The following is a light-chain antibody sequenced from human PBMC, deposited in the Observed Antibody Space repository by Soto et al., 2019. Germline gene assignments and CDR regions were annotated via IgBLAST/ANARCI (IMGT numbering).Light chain of an antibody. CDR1: QSVSGW. CDR2: DAS. V-gene: IGKV1-5*01. J-gene: IGKJ1*01. Sequence: DIQRTQSPSTLSASVGDTVTVTCRASQSVSGWLAWYQQKPGEAPKLLIYDASSLESGVPSRFSGSGSGTEFTLTISSLQPDDSASYYCQQYNSYSKTFGQGTNVDIK. CDR3: QQYNSYSKT.